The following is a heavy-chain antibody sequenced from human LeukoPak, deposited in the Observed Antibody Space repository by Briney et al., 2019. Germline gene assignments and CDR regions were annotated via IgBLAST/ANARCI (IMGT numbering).Heavy chain of an antibody. D-gene: IGHD3-22*01. V-gene: IGHV3-30*18. J-gene: IGHJ4*02. CDR3: AKDGGHSSGPTFDY. Sequence: GGSLRLSCAASGFTFSSYGMHWVRQAAGKGLEWVAVISYDGSNKYYADSVKGRSTISRDNSKNTLYLQMNSLRAEDTAVYYCAKDGGHSSGPTFDYWGQGTLVTVSS. CDR1: GFTFSSYG. CDR2: ISYDGSNK.